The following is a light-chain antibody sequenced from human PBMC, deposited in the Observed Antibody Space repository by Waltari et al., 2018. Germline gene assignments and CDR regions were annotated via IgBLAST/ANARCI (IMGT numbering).Light chain of an antibody. Sequence: QTVVTQEQSLSVSPGGTVTLTRVLGSGSLSRTSSASWYQQSPGQTPRTLVYKANIRSSGVPDRFSGSVLGNKAVLIITGAQAEDESTYYCLLYMGSGIWVFGGGTKLTVL. CDR2: KAN. CDR1: SGSLSRTSS. J-gene: IGLJ3*02. CDR3: LLYMGSGIWV. V-gene: IGLV8-61*01.